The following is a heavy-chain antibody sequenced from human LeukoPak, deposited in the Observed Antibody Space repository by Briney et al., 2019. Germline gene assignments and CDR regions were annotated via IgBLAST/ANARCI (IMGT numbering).Heavy chain of an antibody. D-gene: IGHD6-19*01. CDR2: TYYRFKWYD. CDR3: ARDLGNTGWYTFDY. CDR1: GDSVSSINGA. Sequence: SQTLSLTCAISGDSVSSINGAWNWIRQSPSRGLEWLGRTYYRFKWYDEYAVSMRGRITINPDTSMNQFSLHLLSVTPEDTAVYYCARDLGNTGWYTFDYWGQGTLVTVSS. V-gene: IGHV6-1*01. J-gene: IGHJ4*02.